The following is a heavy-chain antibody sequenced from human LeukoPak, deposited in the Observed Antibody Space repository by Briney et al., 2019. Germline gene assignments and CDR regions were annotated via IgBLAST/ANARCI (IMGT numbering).Heavy chain of an antibody. Sequence: GGSLRLSCAASGFTFSNYAMSWVRHTPGKGLEWVSATVGSGADTYHADSVKGRFTVSRDDPKNTLYLQMNSLRAEDTAVYYCTKSPVRSCTGAFCYPFDYWGQGILVTVAS. D-gene: IGHD2-8*02. CDR2: TVGSGADT. J-gene: IGHJ4*02. CDR3: TKSPVRSCTGAFCYPFDY. V-gene: IGHV3-23*01. CDR1: GFTFSNYA.